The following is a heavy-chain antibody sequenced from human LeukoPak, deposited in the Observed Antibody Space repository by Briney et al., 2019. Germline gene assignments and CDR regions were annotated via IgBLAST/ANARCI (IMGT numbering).Heavy chain of an antibody. V-gene: IGHV3-48*04. CDR1: GFTFSSYS. Sequence: PGGSLRLSCAAPGFTFSSYSMNWVPHAPGKGLEWVSYISSSSSTIYYADSVKGRFTISRDNAKNSLYLQMNSLRAEDTAVYYCARDSYSISFDYWGQGTLVTVSS. CDR3: ARDSYSISFDY. D-gene: IGHD6-6*01. CDR2: ISSSSSTI. J-gene: IGHJ4*02.